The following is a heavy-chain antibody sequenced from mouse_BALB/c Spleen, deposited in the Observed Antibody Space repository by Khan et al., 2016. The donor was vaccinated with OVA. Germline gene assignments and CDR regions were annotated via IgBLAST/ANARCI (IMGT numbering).Heavy chain of an antibody. CDR3: ARQHYYHYYVMDY. J-gene: IGHJ4*01. Sequence: QVQLKESGPALVAPSQSLSITCTISGFSLTDYGVHWVRQPPGKGLEWLVVIWSDGSTTYNSALNSRLSISKDNSKSQVFLKMNSLQTDDTAVYYSARQHYYHYYVMDYWGQGTSVTVSS. CDR1: GFSLTDYG. CDR2: IWSDGST. D-gene: IGHD2-1*01. V-gene: IGHV2-6-1*01.